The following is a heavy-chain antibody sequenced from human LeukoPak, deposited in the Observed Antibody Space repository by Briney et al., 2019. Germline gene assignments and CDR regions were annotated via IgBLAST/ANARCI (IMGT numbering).Heavy chain of an antibody. CDR2: ISSNGGST. V-gene: IGHV3-64*01. J-gene: IGHJ5*02. D-gene: IGHD5-12*01. Sequence: GGSLRLSCEASGFTFSTYGMHWVRQAPGKGLEYVSAISSNGGSTYYANSVKSRFTISRDNSKNTLYLQMGSLRAEDMAVYYCAREEGGYSGYDFGNNWFDPWGQGTLVTVSS. CDR1: GFTFSTYG. CDR3: AREEGGYSGYDFGNNWFDP.